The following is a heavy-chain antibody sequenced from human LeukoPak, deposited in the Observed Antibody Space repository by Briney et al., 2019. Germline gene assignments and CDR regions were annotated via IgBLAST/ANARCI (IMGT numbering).Heavy chain of an antibody. D-gene: IGHD3-3*01. CDR2: IYHSGSA. CDR3: ARARNGFLEWLFDY. CDR1: GYSISSGFY. V-gene: IGHV4-38-2*02. J-gene: IGHJ4*02. Sequence: ASETLSLTCTVSGYSISSGFYWGWIRQPPVKGLEWIGSIYHSGSAYYNPSLKSRVTISVDTSKNQFSLKLSSVTAADTAVYYCARARNGFLEWLFDYWGQGILVTVSS.